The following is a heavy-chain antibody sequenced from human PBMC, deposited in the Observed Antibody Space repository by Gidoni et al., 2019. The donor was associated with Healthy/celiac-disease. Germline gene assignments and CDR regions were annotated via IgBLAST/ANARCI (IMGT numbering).Heavy chain of an antibody. V-gene: IGHV4-34*01. CDR2: INHSGST. J-gene: IGHJ6*02. Sequence: QVQLQQWGAGLLKPSETLSLTCAVYGGSFSGYYWSWIRQPPGKGLEWIGEINHSGSTNYNPSLKSRVTISVDTSKNQFSLKLSSVTAADTAVYYCARDGRERRFYYYGMDVWGQGTTVTVSS. CDR3: ARDGRERRFYYYGMDV. CDR1: GGSFSGYY. D-gene: IGHD1-1*01.